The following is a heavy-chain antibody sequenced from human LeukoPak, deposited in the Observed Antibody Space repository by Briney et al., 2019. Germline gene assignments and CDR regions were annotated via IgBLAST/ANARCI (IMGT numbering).Heavy chain of an antibody. D-gene: IGHD3-10*01. J-gene: IGHJ4*02. CDR1: GYRLTSHW. CDR2: VNPDDSDT. Sequence: GESLQISLKGSGYRLTSHWNGRVRQVPGQGLEWMGIVNPDDSDTIYSPSFQGQVTISADESITTAYLQWSSLKASDTAMYYCARLRWPRGGRSSFDYWGQGALVTVSS. CDR3: ARLRWPRGGRSSFDY. V-gene: IGHV5-51*01.